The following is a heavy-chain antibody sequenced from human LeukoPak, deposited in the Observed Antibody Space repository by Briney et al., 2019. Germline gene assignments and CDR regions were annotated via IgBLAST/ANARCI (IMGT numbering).Heavy chain of an antibody. CDR2: TYYRSKWYN. CDR3: ARGYGRGMDV. CDR1: GDSVSSNSAA. Sequence: SHTLSLTRAISGDSVSSNSAAWNWIRQSPSRGLEWLGRTYYRSKWYNDYTVSVKTRIIIKPDTSKNQFPLQVNSVTPEDTAVYYCARGYGRGMDVWGQGTTVTVSS. D-gene: IGHD1-26*01. V-gene: IGHV6-1*01. J-gene: IGHJ6*02.